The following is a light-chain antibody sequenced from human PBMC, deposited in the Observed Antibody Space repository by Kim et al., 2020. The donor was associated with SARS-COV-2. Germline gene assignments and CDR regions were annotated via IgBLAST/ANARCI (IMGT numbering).Light chain of an antibody. CDR2: SNT. Sequence: QGVTISCSGSSSNIGTNHVNWYQQLPGTAPKRLIYSNTQRPSGVPDRFSGSKSGTSASLAISGLQSEDEAIYYCAAWDDSLNGQWVFGGGTKLTVL. V-gene: IGLV1-44*01. J-gene: IGLJ3*02. CDR1: SSNIGTNH. CDR3: AAWDDSLNGQWV.